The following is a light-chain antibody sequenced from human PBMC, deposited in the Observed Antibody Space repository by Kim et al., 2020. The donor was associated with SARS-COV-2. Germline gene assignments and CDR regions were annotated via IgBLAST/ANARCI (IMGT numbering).Light chain of an antibody. CDR2: GIS. Sequence: LAHGERATLSCRDSQSVDRNFLAWYQHKPGQSPRLLIYGISTRATGVPDRFSGSGYGTDFTLAITRLEPEDFAVYYCQEYGRSRGTFGQGTKLEI. CDR1: QSVDRNF. V-gene: IGKV3-20*01. J-gene: IGKJ2*02. CDR3: QEYGRSRGT.